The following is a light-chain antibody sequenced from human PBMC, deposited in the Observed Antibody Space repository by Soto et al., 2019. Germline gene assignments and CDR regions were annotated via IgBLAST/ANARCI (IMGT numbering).Light chain of an antibody. CDR2: ATS. J-gene: IGKJ4*01. CDR1: RGITSW. V-gene: IGKV1-12*01. Sequence: DIQMTQSPSSVSASVGDRVTITCRASRGITSWLDWYQQKPGKAPKLLIYATSNLQSGVPSRFSGSGSGTDFTLTISSLQPEDFATYYCQQANSFPLTFGGGTKVEIK. CDR3: QQANSFPLT.